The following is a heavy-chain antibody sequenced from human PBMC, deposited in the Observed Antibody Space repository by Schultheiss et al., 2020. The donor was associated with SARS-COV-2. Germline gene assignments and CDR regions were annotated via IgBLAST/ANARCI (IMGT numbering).Heavy chain of an antibody. J-gene: IGHJ4*02. V-gene: IGHV4-59*12. CDR2: IYYSGST. D-gene: IGHD6-13*01. CDR3: ARGIAAAGTKEFDY. Sequence: TLSLTCPVSGGSISSYYWSWIRQPPGKGLEWIGYIYYSGSTNYNPSLKSRVTISVDTSKNQFSLKLSSVTAADTAVYYCARGIAAAGTKEFDYWGQGTLVTVSS. CDR1: GGSISSYY.